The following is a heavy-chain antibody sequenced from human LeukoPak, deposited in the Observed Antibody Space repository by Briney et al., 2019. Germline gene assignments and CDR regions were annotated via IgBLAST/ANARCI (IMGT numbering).Heavy chain of an antibody. CDR1: GFTFDDYA. CDR3: AKATGYSSGWYGD. Sequence: PGRSLSLSCAVSGFTFDDYAMHWVRHPPGKGLEWVSGIRWNSGSIAYADSVKGRFTISRDNAKNSLYLQMNSLRGEDTALYYCAKATGYSSGWYGDWGQGNLVTVSS. D-gene: IGHD6-19*01. CDR2: IRWNSGSI. J-gene: IGHJ4*02. V-gene: IGHV3-9*01.